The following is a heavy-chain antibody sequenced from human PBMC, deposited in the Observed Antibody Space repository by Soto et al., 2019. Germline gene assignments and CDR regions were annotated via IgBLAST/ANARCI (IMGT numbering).Heavy chain of an antibody. Sequence: ASVKVSCKASGYTFTSYGISWVRQAPGQGLEWMGWISAYNGNTNYAQKLQGRVTMTTDTSTSTAYMELRSLRSDDTAVYYCARPVYGLPYYYYGMDVWGQGTTVTVSS. CDR2: ISAYNGNT. CDR1: GYTFTSYG. CDR3: ARPVYGLPYYYYGMDV. J-gene: IGHJ6*02. D-gene: IGHD4-17*01. V-gene: IGHV1-18*04.